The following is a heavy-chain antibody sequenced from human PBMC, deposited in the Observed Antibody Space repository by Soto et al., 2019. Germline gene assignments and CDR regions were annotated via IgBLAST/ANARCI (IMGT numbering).Heavy chain of an antibody. CDR2: ISSDGTGR. CDR3: AKPLFYSDRWYFDY. CDR1: VYIFSSYS. Sequence: GGSLRLSCGASVYIFSSYSMHWVRQAPGKGLEWVTAISSDGTGRYYADSVKGRFTVSRDNSKNTVYLQMNSLRPEDTAVYYCAKPLFYSDRWYFDYWGQGTPVTVSS. D-gene: IGHD3-9*01. V-gene: IGHV3-30*18. J-gene: IGHJ4*02.